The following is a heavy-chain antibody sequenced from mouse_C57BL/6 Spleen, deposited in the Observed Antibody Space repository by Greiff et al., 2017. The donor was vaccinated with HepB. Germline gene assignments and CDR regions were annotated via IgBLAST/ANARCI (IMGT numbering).Heavy chain of an antibody. D-gene: IGHD2-5*01. J-gene: IGHJ4*01. Sequence: QVQLQQPGAELVKPGASVKMSCKASGYTFTSYWITWVKQRPGQGLEWIGDIYPGSGSTNYNEKFKSKATLTVDTSSSTAYMQLSSLTSEDSAVYYCARVGYYSNSLYAMDYWGQGTSVTVSS. CDR3: ARVGYYSNSLYAMDY. CDR1: GYTFTSYW. CDR2: IYPGSGST. V-gene: IGHV1-55*01.